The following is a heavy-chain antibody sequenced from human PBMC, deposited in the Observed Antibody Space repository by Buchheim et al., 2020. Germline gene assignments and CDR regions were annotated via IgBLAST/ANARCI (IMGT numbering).Heavy chain of an antibody. CDR1: GFIFNNYA. CDR2: ISGSAVNT. D-gene: IGHD3-10*01. V-gene: IGHV3-23*01. J-gene: IGHJ4*02. Sequence: EVQLLESGGGSVQAGGSLRLSCAASGFIFNNYAMSWVRLAPGKGLEWVSIISGSAVNTYYADSVKGRFTISRDNSNNTLHLQMNSLRAEDTAIYYCAKVGSLVRGIIINYFDYWGQGTL. CDR3: AKVGSLVRGIIINYFDY.